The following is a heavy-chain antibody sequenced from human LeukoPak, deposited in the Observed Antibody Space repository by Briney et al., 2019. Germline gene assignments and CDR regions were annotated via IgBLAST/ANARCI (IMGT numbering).Heavy chain of an antibody. CDR2: ISAYNGNT. D-gene: IGHD3-16*02. J-gene: IGHJ4*02. Sequence: ASVKVSCKASGYTFTSYGISWVRQAPGQGLEWMGWISAYNGNTNYAQKLQGRVTMTTDTSTSTAYMELRSLRSDDTAVYYCARDGGVDYVWGSYRPHHGFDYWGQGTLVTVSS. V-gene: IGHV1-18*01. CDR1: GYTFTSYG. CDR3: ARDGGVDYVWGSYRPHHGFDY.